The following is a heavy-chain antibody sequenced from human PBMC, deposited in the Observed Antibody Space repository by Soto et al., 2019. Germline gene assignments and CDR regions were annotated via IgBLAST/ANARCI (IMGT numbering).Heavy chain of an antibody. D-gene: IGHD6-13*01. J-gene: IGHJ4*02. V-gene: IGHV1-8*01. Sequence: QVQLVQSGAEVKKPGASVKVSCKASGYTFTSYDINWVRQATGQGLEWMGWMNPNSGNTGYAQKFQGRVTMTRNTAIITAKIKLRSRRSEDTTVDYCASKRSSWYDNWGQGTLVTVSS. CDR2: MNPNSGNT. CDR3: ASKRSSWYDN. CDR1: GYTFTSYD.